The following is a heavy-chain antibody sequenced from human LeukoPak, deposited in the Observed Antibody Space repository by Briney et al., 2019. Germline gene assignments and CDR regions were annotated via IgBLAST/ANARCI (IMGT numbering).Heavy chain of an antibody. Sequence: GGSLRLSCAASGFTFSSYWMSWVRQAPGKGLEWVSGISWNSGSIGYADSVKGRFTISRDNAKNSLYLQMNSLRAEDTALYYCAKGGYSYGKYYFDYWGQGTLVTVSS. CDR2: ISWNSGSI. CDR1: GFTFSSYW. V-gene: IGHV3-9*01. J-gene: IGHJ4*02. D-gene: IGHD5-18*01. CDR3: AKGGYSYGKYYFDY.